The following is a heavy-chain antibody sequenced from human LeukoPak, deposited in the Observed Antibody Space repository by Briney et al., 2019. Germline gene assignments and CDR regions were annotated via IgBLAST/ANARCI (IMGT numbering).Heavy chain of an antibody. J-gene: IGHJ3*02. V-gene: IGHV3-30-3*01. CDR1: GFTFSSYA. D-gene: IGHD6-6*01. CDR2: ISYDGSNK. Sequence: GGSLRLSCAASGFTFSSYAMHWVRQAPGKGLEWVAVISYDGSNKYYADSVKGRFTISRDNSKNTLYLQMNSLRAEDTAVYYCAREGQLGGADVFDIWGQGTMVTVSS. CDR3: AREGQLGGADVFDI.